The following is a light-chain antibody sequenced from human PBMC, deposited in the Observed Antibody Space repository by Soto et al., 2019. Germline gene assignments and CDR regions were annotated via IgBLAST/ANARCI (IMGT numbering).Light chain of an antibody. V-gene: IGKV1-39*01. CDR1: QSISSY. CDR3: HQSSSTPPT. Sequence: DIQMTQSPSSLSASVGHRVTITCRASQSISSYLNWYQQKPGKAPKLLIYAASSLQSGVPSRFSGSGSGTDFTLTISSLQPEDFATYYCHQSSSTPPTFGQGTKLEIK. CDR2: AAS. J-gene: IGKJ2*01.